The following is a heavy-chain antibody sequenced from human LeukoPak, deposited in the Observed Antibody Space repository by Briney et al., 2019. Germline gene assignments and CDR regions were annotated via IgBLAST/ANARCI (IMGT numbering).Heavy chain of an antibody. CDR1: GYTFTSYG. Sequence: ASVKVSCKASGYTFTSYGISWVRQAPGQGLEWMGWISAYNGNTNYAQKLQGRVTMTTDTSTSTAYMELRSLRSDDTAVHYCARETTFYGSGSYYNDYWGQGTLVTVS. CDR3: ARETTFYGSGSYYNDY. D-gene: IGHD3-10*01. V-gene: IGHV1-18*01. CDR2: ISAYNGNT. J-gene: IGHJ4*02.